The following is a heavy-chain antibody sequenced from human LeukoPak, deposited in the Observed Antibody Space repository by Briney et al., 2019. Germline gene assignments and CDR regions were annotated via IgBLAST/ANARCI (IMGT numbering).Heavy chain of an antibody. CDR3: ARDSKGGYRSLGY. D-gene: IGHD5-18*01. V-gene: IGHV4-61*08. J-gene: IGHJ4*02. CDR1: GGSISSGDYY. CDR2: IYYSGST. Sequence: PSETLSLTCTVSGGSISSGDYYWSWIRQPPGKGLEWIGYIYYSGSTNYNPSLKSRVTISVDTSKNQFSLKLSSVTAADTAVYYCARDSKGGYRSLGYWGQGTLVTVSS.